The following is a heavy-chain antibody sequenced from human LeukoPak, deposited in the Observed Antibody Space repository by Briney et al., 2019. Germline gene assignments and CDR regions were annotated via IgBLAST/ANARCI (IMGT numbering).Heavy chain of an antibody. CDR1: GYSFTSYG. Sequence: GESLKISCKGSGYSFTSYGISWVRQAPGQGLEWMGWISAYNGNTNYAQKLQGRVTMTTDTSTSTAYMELRSLRSDDTAVYYCARASSWSDTLDYWGQGTLVTVSS. CDR3: ARASSWSDTLDY. CDR2: ISAYNGNT. V-gene: IGHV1-18*01. D-gene: IGHD6-13*01. J-gene: IGHJ4*02.